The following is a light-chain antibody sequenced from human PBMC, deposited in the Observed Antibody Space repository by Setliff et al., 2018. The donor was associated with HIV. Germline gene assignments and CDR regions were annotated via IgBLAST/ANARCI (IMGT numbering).Light chain of an antibody. CDR1: QSVLYSTNNKNY. CDR3: QQHYATPPT. Sequence: DIMMTQSPDSLAVSLGERATINCKSSQSVLYSTNNKNYLAWYQQKPGQPPKLLISWASTRESGVPDRFSASGSGTDTTLIIGNLQAEDVAVYYCQQHYATPPTFGQGTKVDIK. CDR2: WAS. V-gene: IGKV4-1*01. J-gene: IGKJ1*01.